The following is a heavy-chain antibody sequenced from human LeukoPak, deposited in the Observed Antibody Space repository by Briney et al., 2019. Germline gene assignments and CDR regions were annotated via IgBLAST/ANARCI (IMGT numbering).Heavy chain of an antibody. CDR1: GGSISSYY. Sequence: PSETLSLTCTVSGGSISSYYWSWIRQPPGKGLEWIGYIYYSGSTNYNPSLKSRVTISVDTSKNQFSLKLSSVTAADTAVYYCARDPYPEGYFDYWGQGTLVTVSS. J-gene: IGHJ4*02. D-gene: IGHD2-21*01. V-gene: IGHV4-59*01. CDR2: IYYSGST. CDR3: ARDPYPEGYFDY.